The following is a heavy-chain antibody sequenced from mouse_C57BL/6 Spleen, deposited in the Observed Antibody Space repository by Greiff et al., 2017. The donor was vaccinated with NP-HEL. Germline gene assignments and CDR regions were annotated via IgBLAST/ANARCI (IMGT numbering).Heavy chain of an antibody. J-gene: IGHJ1*03. Sequence: EVQLQQSGPELVKPGASVKISCKASGYSFTDYHMNWVKQSNGKSLEWIGVINPNYGTTSYNQKFKGKATLTVDQSSSTAYMQLNSLTSEDSAVYYCAGWYYGNSWYFDVWGTGTTVTVSS. CDR2: INPNYGTT. CDR3: AGWYYGNSWYFDV. CDR1: GYSFTDYH. V-gene: IGHV1-39*01. D-gene: IGHD2-1*01.